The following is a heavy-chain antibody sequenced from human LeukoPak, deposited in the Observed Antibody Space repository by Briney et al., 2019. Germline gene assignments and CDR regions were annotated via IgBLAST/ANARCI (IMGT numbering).Heavy chain of an antibody. J-gene: IGHJ6*02. CDR2: ISYDGSNK. CDR3: AKDLKRQDWFNSQYYYYGMDV. CDR1: GFTFSSYG. Sequence: PGRSLRLSCAASGFTFSSYGMHWVRQAPGKGLEWVAVISYDGSNKYYADSVKGRFTISRDNSKNTLYLQMNSLRAEDTAVYYCAKDLKRQDWFNSQYYYYGMDVWGQGTTVTVSS. V-gene: IGHV3-30*18. D-gene: IGHD3/OR15-3a*01.